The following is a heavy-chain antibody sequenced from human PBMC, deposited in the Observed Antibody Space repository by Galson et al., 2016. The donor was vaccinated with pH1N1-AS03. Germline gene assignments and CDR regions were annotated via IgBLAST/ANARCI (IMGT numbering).Heavy chain of an antibody. V-gene: IGHV4-4*07. CDR1: GGSISSYY. CDR2: IYTSGST. D-gene: IGHD3-16*01. J-gene: IGHJ4*02. CDR3: VSVWGDYDY. Sequence: ETLSLTCTVSGGSISSYYWSWIRQPAGKGLEWIGRIYTSGSTIYNPSLKSRVTASVDTSKNQLSLKLTSVTAADTAVYYCVSVWGDYDYWGQGTLVTVSS.